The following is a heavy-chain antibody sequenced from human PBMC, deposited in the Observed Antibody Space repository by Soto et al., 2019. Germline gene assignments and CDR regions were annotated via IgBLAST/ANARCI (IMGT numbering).Heavy chain of an antibody. CDR1: GYTFISYG. D-gene: IGHD2-15*01. V-gene: IGHV1-18*04. CDR3: ARDLGVACSGGSCYSFYFDY. Sequence: ASVKVSCKASGYTFISYGISWVRQAPGQGLEWMGWISAYNGNTNYAQKLQGRVTMTTDTSTSTAYMELRSLRSDDTAVYYCARDLGVACSGGSCYSFYFDYWGQGTLVTVSS. CDR2: ISAYNGNT. J-gene: IGHJ4*02.